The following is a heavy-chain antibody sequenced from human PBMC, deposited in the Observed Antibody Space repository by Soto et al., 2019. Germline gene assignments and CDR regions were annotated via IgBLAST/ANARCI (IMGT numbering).Heavy chain of an antibody. Sequence: GGSLRLSCAASGFAFSTYGMHWVRQAPGKGLEWVALISFDGSNKYYADSVTGRFTISRDNSKNTLFLQMNSLRAEDTALYYCAKVHLSSNRVFYYYGMDVWGQGTTVTVS. CDR1: GFAFSTYG. V-gene: IGHV3-30*18. CDR3: AKVHLSSNRVFYYYGMDV. CDR2: ISFDGSNK. J-gene: IGHJ6*02.